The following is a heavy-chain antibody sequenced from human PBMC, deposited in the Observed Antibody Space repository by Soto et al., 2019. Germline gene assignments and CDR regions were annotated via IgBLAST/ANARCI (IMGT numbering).Heavy chain of an antibody. V-gene: IGHV4-59*01. J-gene: IGHJ4*02. D-gene: IGHD6-19*01. Sequence: QVQLQESGPGLVKPSETLSLTCSVSGGSISGSYWSWIRQSPGKGLEWFGYVYYTGSTNYSPSLRSRVSISVDTSKNEFSLRLSSVTAADTAVYFCARSVAVPGAHIDYWGQGTQVTVSS. CDR2: VYYTGST. CDR3: ARSVAVPGAHIDY. CDR1: GGSISGSY.